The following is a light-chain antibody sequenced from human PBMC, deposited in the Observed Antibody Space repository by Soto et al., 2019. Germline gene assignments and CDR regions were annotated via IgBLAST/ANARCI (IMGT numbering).Light chain of an antibody. CDR1: LDVGSG. CDR2: AAS. Sequence: QMNQSPSSLSASEREKIIITCRASLDVGSGVRWYQQKPGQAPKLLIYAASNLYTGVPSRFSGSRSGTEFTLTISSLQPEDFASYYCLQYYGDSWTFGQGTKVDIK. V-gene: IGKV1-6*01. CDR3: LQYYGDSWT. J-gene: IGKJ1*01.